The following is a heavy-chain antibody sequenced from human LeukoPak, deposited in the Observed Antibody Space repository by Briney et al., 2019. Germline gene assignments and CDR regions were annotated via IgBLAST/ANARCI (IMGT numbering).Heavy chain of an antibody. CDR3: ARGVRGVMGYYYYMDV. Sequence: SVKVSCKASGGTFSSYAISWVRQAPGQGLEWMGGIIPIFGTANYAQKFQGRVTITADESTSTAYMELSSLRSEDTAVYYCARGVRGVMGYYYYMDVWGKGTTVTISS. CDR2: IIPIFGTA. CDR1: GGTFSSYA. V-gene: IGHV1-69*13. D-gene: IGHD3-10*01. J-gene: IGHJ6*03.